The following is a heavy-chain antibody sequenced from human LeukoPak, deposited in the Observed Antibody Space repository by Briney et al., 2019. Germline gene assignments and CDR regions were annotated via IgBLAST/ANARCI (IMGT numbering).Heavy chain of an antibody. J-gene: IGHJ4*02. D-gene: IGHD2-2*01. CDR3: AKGPLRGTAAAIDY. Sequence: HPGKSLRLSCAASGFTFNNCGMHWVRQAPGKGLEWVAVISYDGRNIHYPDSVKGRFTISRDISTDTLWLQMDSLRTEDTAVYYCAKGPLRGTAAAIDYWGQGTLVTVSS. CDR2: ISYDGRNI. V-gene: IGHV3-30*18. CDR1: GFTFNNCG.